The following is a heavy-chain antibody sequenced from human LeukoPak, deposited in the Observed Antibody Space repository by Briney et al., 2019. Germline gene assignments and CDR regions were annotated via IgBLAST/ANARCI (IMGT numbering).Heavy chain of an antibody. V-gene: IGHV3-23*01. D-gene: IGHD3-10*01. CDR3: AKLLRGTVVPYFDY. CDR1: GFTFSSNA. Sequence: GGSLRLSCAASGFTFSSNAMSWVRQGPGKGLEWVSAISGSGGSTYYADSVKGRFTISTDKSKNTLYLQMNSLRAEDTAVYYCAKLLRGTVVPYFDYWGQGTLVTVSS. J-gene: IGHJ4*02. CDR2: ISGSGGST.